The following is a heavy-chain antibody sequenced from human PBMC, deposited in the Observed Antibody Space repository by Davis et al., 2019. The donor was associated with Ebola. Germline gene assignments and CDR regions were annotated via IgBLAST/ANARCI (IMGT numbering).Heavy chain of an antibody. Sequence: SETLSLTCAVYGGSFSGYYWSWIRQPPGKGLEWIGEINHSGSTNYNPSLKSRVTISVDTSKNQFSLKLSSVTAADTAVYYCARAQTTSYYGMDVWGKGTTVTVSS. CDR1: GGSFSGYY. V-gene: IGHV4-34*01. D-gene: IGHD2/OR15-2a*01. CDR3: ARAQTTSYYGMDV. CDR2: INHSGST. J-gene: IGHJ6*04.